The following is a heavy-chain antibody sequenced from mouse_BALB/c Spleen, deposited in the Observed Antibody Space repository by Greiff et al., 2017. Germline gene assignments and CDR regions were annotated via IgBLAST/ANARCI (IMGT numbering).Heavy chain of an antibody. V-gene: IGHV5-12-1*01. D-gene: IGHD4-1*02. CDR1: GFAFSSYD. Sequence: EVMLVESGGGLVKPGGSLKLSCAASGFAFSSYDMSWVRQTPEKRLEWVAYISSGGGSTYYPDTVKGRFTISRDNAKNTLYLQMSSLKSEDTAMYYCARLNWADWYFDVWGAGTTVTVSS. CDR3: ARLNWADWYFDV. J-gene: IGHJ1*01. CDR2: ISSGGGST.